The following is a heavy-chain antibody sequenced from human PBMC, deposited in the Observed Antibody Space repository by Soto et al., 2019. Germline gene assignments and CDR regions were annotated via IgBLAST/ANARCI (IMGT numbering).Heavy chain of an antibody. CDR3: ARKTDSIPSGGDV. V-gene: IGHV3-53*04. CDR2: IYSGGDT. D-gene: IGHD3-10*01. CDR1: GFAVRHNY. J-gene: IGHJ6*04. Sequence: EVQLVESGGGLVQPGGSLRLSCTASGFAVRHNYMTWVRQAPGKGLEWVTLIYSGGDTAYEASVMGRFTISRHTSQNTLYLQMNSLRAEDTAVYYCARKTDSIPSGGDVWGKGTAVTVSS.